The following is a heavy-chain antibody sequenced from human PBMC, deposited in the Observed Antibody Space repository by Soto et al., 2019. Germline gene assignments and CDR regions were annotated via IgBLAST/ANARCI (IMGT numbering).Heavy chain of an antibody. J-gene: IGHJ4*02. CDR3: ARRYGSCFDY. CDR2: IYYSGST. Sequence: SETLSLTCTVSGGSVSNGGYYWSWIRQPPGKGLEWIGYIYYSGSTNYNPSLKSRVTISVDTSKNQFSLKLSSVTAADTAVHYCARRYGSCFDYWGQGTLVTVSS. CDR1: GGSVSNGGYY. D-gene: IGHD5-18*01. V-gene: IGHV4-61*08.